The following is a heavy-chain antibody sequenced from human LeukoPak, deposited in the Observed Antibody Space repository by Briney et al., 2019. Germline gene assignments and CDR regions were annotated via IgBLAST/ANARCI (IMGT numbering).Heavy chain of an antibody. CDR2: INSDGITT. Sequence: PGGSLRLSCAASGFTFSSYWMHWARQAPGKGLVWVSCINSDGITTTYADSVKGRFTISRDNAKNTLYLQMNSLRDEDTAVYYCARSRPLRGVTVDYWGQGTLVTDSS. V-gene: IGHV3-74*01. CDR3: ARSRPLRGVTVDY. J-gene: IGHJ4*02. D-gene: IGHD3-10*01. CDR1: GFTFSSYW.